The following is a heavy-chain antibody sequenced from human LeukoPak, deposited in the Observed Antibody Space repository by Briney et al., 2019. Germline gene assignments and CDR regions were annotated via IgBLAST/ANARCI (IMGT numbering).Heavy chain of an antibody. D-gene: IGHD5-12*01. CDR2: ISSSSSYI. V-gene: IGHV3-21*01. CDR3: ARAPLYSGYDPYDAFDI. Sequence: GGSLRLSCAASGFTFSSYSMNWVRQAPGKGLEWVSSISSSSSYIYYADSVKGRFTISRDNAKNSLYLQMNSLRAEDTAVYYCARAPLYSGYDPYDAFDIWGQGTMVTVSS. CDR1: GFTFSSYS. J-gene: IGHJ3*02.